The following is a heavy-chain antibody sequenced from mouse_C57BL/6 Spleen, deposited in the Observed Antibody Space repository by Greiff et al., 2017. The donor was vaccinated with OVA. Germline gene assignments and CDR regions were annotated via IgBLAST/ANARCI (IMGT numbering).Heavy chain of an antibody. J-gene: IGHJ2*01. CDR2: IDPSDSYT. D-gene: IGHD1-1*01. CDR1: GYTFTSYW. Sequence: QVQLQQPGAELVRPGTSVKLSCKASGYTFTSYWMHWVKQRPGQGLEWIGVIDPSDSYTNYNQKFKGKATLTVDTSSSTAYMQLSSLTSEDSAVYYCARSSYGSSYFDYWGQGTTRTVSS. CDR3: ARSSYGSSYFDY. V-gene: IGHV1-59*01.